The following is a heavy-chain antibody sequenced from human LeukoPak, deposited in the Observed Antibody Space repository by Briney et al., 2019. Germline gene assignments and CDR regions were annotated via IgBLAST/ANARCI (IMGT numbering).Heavy chain of an antibody. CDR2: ISGSGGST. V-gene: IGHV3-23*01. CDR3: AKGSDAHYGLFHH. J-gene: IGHJ4*02. Sequence: GGSLRLSCAASGFTFSSYAMSWVRQAPGKGLEWVSGISGSGGSTYYADSVKGRFTISRDNSKNTLYLQMNSLRAEDTAVYYCAKGSDAHYGLFHHWGQGTLVTVSS. D-gene: IGHD3-10*01. CDR1: GFTFSSYA.